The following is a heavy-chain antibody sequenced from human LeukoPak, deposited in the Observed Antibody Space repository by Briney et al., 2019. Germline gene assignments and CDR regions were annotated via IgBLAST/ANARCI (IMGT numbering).Heavy chain of an antibody. CDR1: RYSISSAYH. V-gene: IGHV4-38-2*02. Sequence: PSGTLSLTCTVSRYSISSAYHWGWIRQPPGKGLEWIGSIYSSGSTYYNPSLKSRVTISVDTSKNQFSLKLSSVTATDTAVYYCARLSYGDYLRMAYFDHWGQGTLVTVSS. CDR2: IYSSGST. CDR3: ARLSYGDYLRMAYFDH. J-gene: IGHJ4*02. D-gene: IGHD4-17*01.